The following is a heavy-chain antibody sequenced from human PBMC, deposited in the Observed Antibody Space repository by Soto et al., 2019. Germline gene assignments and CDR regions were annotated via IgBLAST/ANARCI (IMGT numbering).Heavy chain of an antibody. CDR1: GYTFTSYG. J-gene: IGHJ6*02. CDR2: ISAYNGNT. Sequence: ASVKVSCKASGYTFTSYGISWVRQAPGQGLEWMGWISAYNGNTNYAQKLQGRVTMTTDTSTSTAYMELRSLRSDDTAVYYCARSPRRTAMVTYHPVDYHGMDVWGQGTTVTVSS. D-gene: IGHD5-18*01. CDR3: ARSPRRTAMVTYHPVDYHGMDV. V-gene: IGHV1-18*01.